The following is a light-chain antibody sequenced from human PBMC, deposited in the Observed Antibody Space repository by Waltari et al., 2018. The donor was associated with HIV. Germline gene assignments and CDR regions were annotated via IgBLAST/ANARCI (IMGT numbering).Light chain of an antibody. CDR2: RNN. J-gene: IGLJ1*01. CDR1: RSNIGSNY. Sequence: SVLTQPPSASGTPGQRVTISCSGSRSNIGSNYLYWYQQLPGTAPKLLIYRNNQRPSGVPDRFSGSKSGTSASLAISGLRSEDEADYYCAAWDDSLSGYVFGTGTKVTVL. CDR3: AAWDDSLSGYV. V-gene: IGLV1-47*01.